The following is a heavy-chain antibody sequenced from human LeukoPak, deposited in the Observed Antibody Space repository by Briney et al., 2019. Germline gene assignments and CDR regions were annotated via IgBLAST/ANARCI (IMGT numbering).Heavy chain of an antibody. V-gene: IGHV3-30*18. D-gene: IGHD3-10*01. CDR2: ISYDGSNK. CDR3: AKSVYGSGSYRYFDY. CDR1: GFTFSSYG. J-gene: IGHJ4*02. Sequence: GGSLRLSCAASGFTFSSYGMHWVRQAPGKGLEWVAVISYDGSNKYYADSVKGRFTISRDNSKNTLYLQMNSLRAEDTAVYYCAKSVYGSGSYRYFDYWGQGTLVTVSS.